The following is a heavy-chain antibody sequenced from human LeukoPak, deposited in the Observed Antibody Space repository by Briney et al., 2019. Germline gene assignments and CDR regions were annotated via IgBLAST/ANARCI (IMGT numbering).Heavy chain of an antibody. CDR1: GFTFSGYD. CDR3: AKDGAMPAAGYYFDY. Sequence: GGSLRLSCAASGFTFSGYDMHWLRQAPGKGLEWVAVIASDGNDKHLADSVKGRFTISRDNSRNTLFLQMNSLRTEDTAVYYCAKDGAMPAAGYYFDYWGQGTPVTVSS. D-gene: IGHD6-13*01. CDR2: IASDGNDK. J-gene: IGHJ4*02. V-gene: IGHV3-30*18.